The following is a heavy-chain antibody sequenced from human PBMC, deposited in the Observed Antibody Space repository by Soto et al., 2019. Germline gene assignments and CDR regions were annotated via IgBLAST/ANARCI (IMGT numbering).Heavy chain of an antibody. V-gene: IGHV1-18*01. CDR3: ARESSSSCHDY. CDR2: SSAYNGNT. Sequence: QVQLVQSGAEVKKPGASVKVSCTASGYTFTSYGISWVRQAPGQGLEWMGWSSAYNGNTNYAQKLQGRVTMTTDTSTSTGYMELRSLRCDDTAVYYCARESSSSCHDYWGQGTLVTVSS. CDR1: GYTFTSYG. J-gene: IGHJ4*02. D-gene: IGHD6-13*01.